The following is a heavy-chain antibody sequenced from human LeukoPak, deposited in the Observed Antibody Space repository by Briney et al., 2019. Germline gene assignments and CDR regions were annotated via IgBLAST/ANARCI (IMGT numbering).Heavy chain of an antibody. CDR2: IKQDGSQK. CDR1: GFTFSSYS. D-gene: IGHD3-16*01. Sequence: GGSLRLSCAASGFTFSSYSMSWVRQAPGKGLEWVANIKQDGSQKYYVDSVKGRFTISRDNAKNSLYLEMNSLRAEDTAVYWCARWVITPYYGLDVWGQGTTVTVSS. CDR3: ARWVITPYYGLDV. J-gene: IGHJ6*02. V-gene: IGHV3-7*05.